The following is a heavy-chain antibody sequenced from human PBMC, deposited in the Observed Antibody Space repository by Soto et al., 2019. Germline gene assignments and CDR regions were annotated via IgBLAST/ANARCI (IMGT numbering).Heavy chain of an antibody. V-gene: IGHV3-7*05. Sequence: PGGYLRLSCVASRITFIGYWMSWVRQAPGRGLEWVATIRQDGGQMYYVDSVKGRFTISRDSAKNSLYLQMNSLTVEDTALYYCAEEKIASNVGDFYDYCGRGTLDIGSS. D-gene: IGHD2-21*01. CDR1: RITFIGYW. CDR3: AEEKIASNVGDFYDY. J-gene: IGHJ4*02. CDR2: IRQDGGQM.